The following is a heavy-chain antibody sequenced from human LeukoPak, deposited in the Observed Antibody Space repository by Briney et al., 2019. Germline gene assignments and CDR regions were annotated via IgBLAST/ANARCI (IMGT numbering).Heavy chain of an antibody. CDR2: IYTSGNT. Sequence: SETLSLTCTVSGGSMNSYYWSWIRQPAGKGLEWIGRIYTSGNTNYNPSLRSRVTISVDTSKNLFSLRLSSVTAADTAVYYCARENSYYDSSGYYFGSGYFDYWGQGTLVTVSS. CDR1: GGSMNSYY. J-gene: IGHJ4*02. V-gene: IGHV4-4*07. CDR3: ARENSYYDSSGYYFGSGYFDY. D-gene: IGHD3-22*01.